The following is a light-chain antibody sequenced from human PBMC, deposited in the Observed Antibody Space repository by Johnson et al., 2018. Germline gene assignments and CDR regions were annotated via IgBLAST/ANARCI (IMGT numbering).Light chain of an antibody. CDR2: ENN. CDR3: GTWASSLSAGNV. Sequence: QSVLTQPPSVSAAPGQKVTISCSGSSSNIGNNYVSWYQQLPGTAPKLLIYENNKRPSGIPDRFSGSKSCTSATLGITGLQTGDEADYYCGTWASSLSAGNVFGTGTKVTVL. CDR1: SSNIGNNY. J-gene: IGLJ1*01. V-gene: IGLV1-51*02.